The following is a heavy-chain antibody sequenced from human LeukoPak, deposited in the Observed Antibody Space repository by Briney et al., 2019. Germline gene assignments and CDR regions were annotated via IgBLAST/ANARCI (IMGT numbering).Heavy chain of an antibody. CDR2: ISNSGDST. CDR1: GFTFSSYA. Sequence: GGSLRLSCAASGFTFSSYAMSWVRQAPGKGLEWVSGISNSGDSTYYADSVKGRFTISRDNSKNTLYLQMNSLRAEGTAVYFCTSSSSSLPYYFDFWGQGSLVAVSS. J-gene: IGHJ4*02. V-gene: IGHV3-23*01. CDR3: TSSSSSLPYYFDF. D-gene: IGHD6-6*01.